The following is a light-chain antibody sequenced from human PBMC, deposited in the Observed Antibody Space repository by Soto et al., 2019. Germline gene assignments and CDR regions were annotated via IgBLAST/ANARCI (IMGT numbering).Light chain of an antibody. Sequence: EILLTQSPGTLSLSPGERATLSCRASQSVSPSSLAWYQQKPGQAPRLLIYGASSRATGIPDRFSGSGSGTDFTLTISRLEPEDFAVYYCQQYASSPQTFGQGTKV. CDR2: GAS. CDR3: QQYASSPQT. J-gene: IGKJ1*01. V-gene: IGKV3-20*01. CDR1: QSVSPSS.